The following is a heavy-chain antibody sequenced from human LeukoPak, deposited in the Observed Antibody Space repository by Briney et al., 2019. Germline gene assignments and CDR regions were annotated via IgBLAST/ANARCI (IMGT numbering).Heavy chain of an antibody. D-gene: IGHD1-26*01. CDR1: GGSISSYY. CDR3: ARGGEYSGSYYDYFDY. CDR2: VYYSGST. V-gene: IGHV4-59*01. J-gene: IGHJ4*02. Sequence: SETLSLTCTVSGGSISSYYWSWIRQPPGKGLEWIGYVYYSGSTNYNPSLESRVTVSVDTSKNQFSLKLSSVTAADTAVYYCARGGEYSGSYYDYFDYWGQGTLVTVSS.